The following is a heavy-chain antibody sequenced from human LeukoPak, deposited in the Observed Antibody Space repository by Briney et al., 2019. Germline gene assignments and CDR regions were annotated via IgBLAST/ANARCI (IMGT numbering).Heavy chain of an antibody. D-gene: IGHD3-10*01. Sequence: SETLSHTCTVSGGSISSSSYYWGWIRQPPGKGLEWIGSIYYSGSTYYNPSLKSRVTISVDTSKNQFSLKLSSVTAADTAVYYCARDVLSVRGGIPDYWGQGTLVTVSS. CDR1: GGSISSSSYY. V-gene: IGHV4-39*07. CDR3: ARDVLSVRGGIPDY. J-gene: IGHJ4*02. CDR2: IYYSGST.